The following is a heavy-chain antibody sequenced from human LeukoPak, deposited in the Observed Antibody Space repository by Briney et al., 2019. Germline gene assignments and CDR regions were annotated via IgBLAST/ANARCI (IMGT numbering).Heavy chain of an antibody. CDR3: AKIPGSRYSSGRYSDYFDY. V-gene: IGHV1-8*01. Sequence: ASVKVSCKASGYTFTSYVINWVRQATGQGLEWMGWMNPNSGNTGYAQKFQGRVTMTRNTSISTAYMELSSLRSEDTAVYYCAKIPGSRYSSGRYSDYFDYWGQGTLVTVSS. CDR1: GYTFTSYV. J-gene: IGHJ4*02. CDR2: MNPNSGNT. D-gene: IGHD6-19*01.